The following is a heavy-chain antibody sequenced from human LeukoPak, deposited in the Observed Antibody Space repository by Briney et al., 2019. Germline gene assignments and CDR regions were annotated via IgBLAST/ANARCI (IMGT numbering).Heavy chain of an antibody. D-gene: IGHD3-22*01. CDR2: INHSGST. Sequence: SETLSLTCAVYGGSFSGYYWSWIRQPPGKGLEWIGEINHSGSTNYNPSLKSRVTISVDTSKNQFSLKLSSVTAADTAVYYCARDQEGLYSSGYYFFGNSVVYSGHDYWGQGTLVTVSS. CDR3: ARDQEGLYSSGYYFFGNSVVYSGHDY. CDR1: GGSFSGYY. V-gene: IGHV4-34*01. J-gene: IGHJ4*02.